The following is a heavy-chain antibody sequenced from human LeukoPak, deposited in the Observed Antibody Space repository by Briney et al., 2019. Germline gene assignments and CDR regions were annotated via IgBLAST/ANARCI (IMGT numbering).Heavy chain of an antibody. CDR3: ARGMYGYGSD. D-gene: IGHD3-10*01. Sequence: PGGSLRLSCAASGFTVSSNYMSWVRQAPGKGLEWVSVIYSGGHSYYADSVKGRFTVSRDNSKNTVYLQMNSMRAEDTAVYYCARGMYGYGSDWGQGTLVTVSS. V-gene: IGHV3-53*01. J-gene: IGHJ4*02. CDR1: GFTVSSNY. CDR2: IYSGGHS.